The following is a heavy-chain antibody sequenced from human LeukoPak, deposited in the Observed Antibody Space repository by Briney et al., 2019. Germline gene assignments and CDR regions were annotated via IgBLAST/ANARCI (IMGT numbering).Heavy chain of an antibody. V-gene: IGHV3-48*03. Sequence: GGSLRLSCAASGFTFSSYEMNWLRQAPGKGLEWVSYISSSGSTIYYADSVNGRFTISRDNAKNTLYLQMNSLRAEDTAVYYCARVRGYSFYDFTGFDYWGQGTLVTVSS. J-gene: IGHJ4*02. D-gene: IGHD5/OR15-5a*01. CDR1: GFTFSSYE. CDR2: ISSSGSTI. CDR3: ARVRGYSFYDFTGFDY.